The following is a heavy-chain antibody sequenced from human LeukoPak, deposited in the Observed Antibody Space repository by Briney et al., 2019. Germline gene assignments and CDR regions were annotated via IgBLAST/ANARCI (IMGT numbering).Heavy chain of an antibody. CDR2: ISGGSSGST. CDR1: GFTFSGYA. V-gene: IGHV3-23*01. D-gene: IGHD2-2*01. Sequence: GGSLRLSCAASGFTFSGYAMSWVRQAPGKGLEWVSTISGGSSGSTYYADSVKGRFTISRDNSKNTLYLQMNSLRAEDTAVYYCAKDLPPAAIPPRPAFDIWGQGTMVTVSS. J-gene: IGHJ3*02. CDR3: AKDLPPAAIPPRPAFDI.